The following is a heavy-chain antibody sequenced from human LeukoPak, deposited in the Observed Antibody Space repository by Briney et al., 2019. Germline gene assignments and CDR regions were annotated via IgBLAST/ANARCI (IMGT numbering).Heavy chain of an antibody. CDR1: GFTVSSTY. CDR2: ISGDGGST. CDR3: AKDRRDSGSYYWYFDL. D-gene: IGHD1-26*01. J-gene: IGHJ2*01. Sequence: PGGSLRLSCAASGFTVSSTYMSWVRQAPGKGLEWVSLISGDGGSTYYADSVKGRFTISRDNSKNSLYLQMNSLRTEDTALYYCAKDRRDSGSYYWYFDLWGRGTLVTVSS. V-gene: IGHV3-43*02.